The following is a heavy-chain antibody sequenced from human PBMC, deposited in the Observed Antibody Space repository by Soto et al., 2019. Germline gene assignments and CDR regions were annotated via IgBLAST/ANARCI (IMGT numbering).Heavy chain of an antibody. V-gene: IGHV3-48*02. CDR3: ARDRRYCSSTSCRLNYYYGMDV. J-gene: IGHJ6*02. D-gene: IGHD2-2*01. Sequence: GGSLRLSCAASGFTFSSYSMNWVRQAPGKGLEWVSYISSSSSTIYYADSVKGRFTISRDNAKNSLYLQMNSLRDEDTAVYYCARDRRYCSSTSCRLNYYYGMDVWGQGTTVTV. CDR1: GFTFSSYS. CDR2: ISSSSSTI.